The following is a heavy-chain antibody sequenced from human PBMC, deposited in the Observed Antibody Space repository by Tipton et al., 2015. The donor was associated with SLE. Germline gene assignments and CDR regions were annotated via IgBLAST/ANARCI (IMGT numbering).Heavy chain of an antibody. CDR1: GGSISSSSYY. V-gene: IGHV4-39*07. CDR3: ARGDYYYGMDV. Sequence: TLSLTCTVSGGSISSSSYYWGWIRQPPGKGLEWIGEINHSGSTNYNPSLKSRVTISVDTSKNQFSLKLSSVTAADTAVYYCARGDYYYGMDVWGQGTTVTVSS. D-gene: IGHD1-26*01. CDR2: INHSGST. J-gene: IGHJ6*02.